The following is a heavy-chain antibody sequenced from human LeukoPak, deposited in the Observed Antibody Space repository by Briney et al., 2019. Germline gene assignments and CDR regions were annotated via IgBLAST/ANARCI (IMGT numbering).Heavy chain of an antibody. CDR3: ARGGRFSGYSYAY. D-gene: IGHD3-22*01. CDR2: IYYSGST. V-gene: IGHV4-59*01. J-gene: IGHJ4*02. Sequence: SETLSLTCIVSGGSISSYYWSWIRQPPGKGLEWIGYIYYSGSTNYNPSLKSRVTISVDTSKNQFSLKLSSVTAADTAVYYCARGGRFSGYSYAYWGQGTLVTVSS. CDR1: GGSISSYY.